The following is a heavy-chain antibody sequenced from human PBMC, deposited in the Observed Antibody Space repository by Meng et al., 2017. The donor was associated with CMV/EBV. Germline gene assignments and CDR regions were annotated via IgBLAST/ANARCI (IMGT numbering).Heavy chain of an antibody. D-gene: IGHD3-3*01. J-gene: IGHJ4*02. CDR2: ISSSGSCI. Sequence: GGSLRLSCAASGSTFSSYSMNWVRQAPGKGLEWVSSISSSGSCIYYADSVKGRFTISRDNAKNSLYLQMNSLRAEDTAVYYCARDLYDFWSGYYTYEIIYWGQGTLVTVSS. CDR3: ARDLYDFWSGYYTYEIIY. V-gene: IGHV3-21*01. CDR1: GSTFSSYS.